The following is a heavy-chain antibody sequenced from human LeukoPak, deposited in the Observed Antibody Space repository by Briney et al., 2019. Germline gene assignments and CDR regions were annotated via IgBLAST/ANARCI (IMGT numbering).Heavy chain of an antibody. CDR3: ATYPLYSYGSDY. Sequence: ASVKVSCKASGYTFTSYDINWVRQATGQGLEWMGWMNPNSGNTGYAQKFQGRVTMTRNTSISTAYMELSSLRSEDTAVYYCATYPLYSYGSDYWGQGTLVTVSS. D-gene: IGHD5-18*01. V-gene: IGHV1-8*01. CDR1: GYTFTSYD. CDR2: MNPNSGNT. J-gene: IGHJ4*02.